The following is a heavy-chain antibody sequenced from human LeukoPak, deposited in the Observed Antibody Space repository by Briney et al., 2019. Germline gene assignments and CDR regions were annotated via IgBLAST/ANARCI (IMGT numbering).Heavy chain of an antibody. CDR2: IIPIFGTA. CDR3: ARAIFSGWGYFDY. J-gene: IGHJ4*02. Sequence: SVKVSCKASGGTFISYAISWVRQAPGQGLEWMGRIIPIFGTANYAQKFQGRVTITTDESTSTAYMELSSLRSEDTAVYYCARAIFSGWGYFDYWGQGTLVTVSS. D-gene: IGHD6-19*01. V-gene: IGHV1-69*05. CDR1: GGTFISYA.